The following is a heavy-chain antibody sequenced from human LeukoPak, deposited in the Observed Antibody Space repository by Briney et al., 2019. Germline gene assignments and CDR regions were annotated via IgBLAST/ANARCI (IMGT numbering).Heavy chain of an antibody. D-gene: IGHD2-21*02. J-gene: IGHJ4*02. V-gene: IGHV1-69*01. CDR2: ITPIFRTP. Sequence: GASVKVSCKASGGTFSSTTINWVRQAPGQGLEWMGEITPIFRTPNYAQKFQGRVTITAVESMSTAYMELSSLRSEDTAVYYCARGWLAETTVVTPYNYWGQGTLVTVSS. CDR1: GGTFSSTT. CDR3: ARGWLAETTVVTPYNY.